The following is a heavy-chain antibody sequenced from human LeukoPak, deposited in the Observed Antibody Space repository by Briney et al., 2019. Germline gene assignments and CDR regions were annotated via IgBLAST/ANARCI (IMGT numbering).Heavy chain of an antibody. J-gene: IGHJ6*03. CDR2: INPKSGGT. CDR3: ARDPSQSYYTDV. CDR1: GYIFRNYY. V-gene: IGHV1-2*02. Sequence: ASVKVSCKASGYIFRNYYIHWVRQAPGQGLEWMGYINPKSGGTKYAQKFRGRFTMTRDTSISTAYMELSSLKLDDTAVYYCARDPSQSYYTDVWGKGTTVIVSS. D-gene: IGHD6-6*01.